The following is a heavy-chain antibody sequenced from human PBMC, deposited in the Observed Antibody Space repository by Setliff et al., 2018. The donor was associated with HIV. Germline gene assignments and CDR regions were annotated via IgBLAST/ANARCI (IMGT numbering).Heavy chain of an antibody. CDR3: ATHRRELGLHY. Sequence: SETLSLTCAVYGGSFGGYSWSGIRQPPGKGLEWIGEINHSGSTNYNPSLKSRVTISVDTSKSQFSLKLTSVTAADTALYYCATHRRELGLHYWGQGTLVTVSS. J-gene: IGHJ4*02. V-gene: IGHV4-34*01. D-gene: IGHD7-27*01. CDR2: INHSGST. CDR1: GGSFGGYS.